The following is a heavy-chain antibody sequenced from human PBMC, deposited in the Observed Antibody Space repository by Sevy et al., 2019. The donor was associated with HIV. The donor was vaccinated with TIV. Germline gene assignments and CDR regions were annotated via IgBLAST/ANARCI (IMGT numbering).Heavy chain of an antibody. Sequence: GGSLRLSCAASGFTFSSYAMHWVRQAPGKGLEWVAVISYDGSNKYYADSVKGRFTISRDNSKNTLYLQMNSLRAEDTAVYYCARGITMVRGANDYWGLGTLVTVSS. CDR3: ARGITMVRGANDY. CDR2: ISYDGSNK. V-gene: IGHV3-30-3*01. D-gene: IGHD3-10*01. J-gene: IGHJ4*02. CDR1: GFTFSSYA.